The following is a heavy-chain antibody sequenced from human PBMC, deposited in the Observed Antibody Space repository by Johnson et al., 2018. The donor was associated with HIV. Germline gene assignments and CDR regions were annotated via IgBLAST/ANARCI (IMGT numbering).Heavy chain of an antibody. Sequence: QVQLVESGGGVVQPGRSLRLSCAASGFTFSSYGMHWVRQAPGKGLEWVAVISYDGSNKYYADSVKGRFTISRGNAKNSLHLQMNSLRAGDKAVYYCARGQQDMGAGAFDIWGQGTMVTVSS. CDR3: ARGQQDMGAGAFDI. V-gene: IGHV3-30*03. CDR1: GFTFSSYG. CDR2: ISYDGSNK. D-gene: IGHD3-16*01. J-gene: IGHJ3*02.